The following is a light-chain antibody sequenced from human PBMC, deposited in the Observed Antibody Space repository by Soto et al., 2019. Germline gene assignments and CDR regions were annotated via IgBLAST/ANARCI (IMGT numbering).Light chain of an antibody. CDR2: DAS. CDR3: QQFSSYPLT. Sequence: EFVLTQSRGTLSLSPGERATLSCRASQTVRNNYLAWYQQKPGQAPKLLIYDASSRATGIPDRFSGGGSGTDFILTISRLEPEDFAVYYCQQFSSYPLTFGGGTKVEIK. V-gene: IGKV3-20*01. J-gene: IGKJ4*01. CDR1: QTVRNNY.